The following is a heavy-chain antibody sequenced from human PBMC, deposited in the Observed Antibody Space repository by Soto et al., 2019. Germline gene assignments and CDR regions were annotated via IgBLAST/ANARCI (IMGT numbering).Heavy chain of an antibody. CDR3: AHMDATITFGGVSAPGSFDT. CDR1: GFSLSTSEVG. V-gene: IGHV2-5*01. D-gene: IGHD3-16*01. J-gene: IGHJ3*02. CDR2: IYWNDDK. Sequence: QITLKESGPTLVKPTQTFTLTCTFSGFSLSTSEVGVGWIRQPPGKALEWLALIYWNDDKRYSPTLKNRLTISKYTYKDEVVLTVTNMDPVDTATYYCAHMDATITFGGVSAPGSFDTWGQGTLVPVSS.